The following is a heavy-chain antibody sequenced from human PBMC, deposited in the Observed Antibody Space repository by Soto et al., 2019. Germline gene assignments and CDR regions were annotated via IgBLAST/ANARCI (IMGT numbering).Heavy chain of an antibody. Sequence: QVQLQESGPGLVKPSQTLSLTCTVSGGSIVNGAYYWSWIRQHPGKGLEWIGYIHYSGSTNYNPSLKSRVTLSVDTSKTQFARKLSSVTAAATAVYYCARGGYCSRTSCPPTDPWGQGTLVTVSS. CDR1: GGSIVNGAYY. CDR3: ARGGYCSRTSCPPTDP. V-gene: IGHV4-31*03. CDR2: IHYSGST. J-gene: IGHJ5*02. D-gene: IGHD2-2*03.